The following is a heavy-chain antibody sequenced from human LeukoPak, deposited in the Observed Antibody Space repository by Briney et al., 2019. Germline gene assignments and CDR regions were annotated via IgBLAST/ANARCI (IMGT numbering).Heavy chain of an antibody. CDR2: INHSGST. CDR1: GGSVRSGSYY. D-gene: IGHD2-15*01. V-gene: IGHV4-61*01. CDR3: ARGLYSLDY. J-gene: IGHJ4*02. Sequence: SETLSLTCSVSGGSVRSGSYYWSWIRQPPGKGLEWIGEINHSGSTNYNPSLKSRVTISVDTSKNQFSLKLSSVTAADTAVYYCARGLYSLDYWGQGTLVTVSS.